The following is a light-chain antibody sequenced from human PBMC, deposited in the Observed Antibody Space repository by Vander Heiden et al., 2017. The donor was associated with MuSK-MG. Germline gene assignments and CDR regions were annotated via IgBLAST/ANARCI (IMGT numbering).Light chain of an antibody. J-gene: IGKJ1*01. Sequence: DIQMTQSPSTLSPSVGDRVTSTCRDSHSISSWLDWYQQKPGKDPKLLIYDASSWESGVTSRFSGSGSETEFTLTSISLQHDDFANYYCRQDNSYWTFGQGTKVEIK. CDR1: HSISSW. CDR3: RQDNSYWT. V-gene: IGKV1-5*01. CDR2: DAS.